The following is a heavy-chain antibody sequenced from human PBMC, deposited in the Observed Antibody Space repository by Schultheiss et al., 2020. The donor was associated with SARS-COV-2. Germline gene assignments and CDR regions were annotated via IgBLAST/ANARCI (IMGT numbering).Heavy chain of an antibody. Sequence: GESLKISCAASGFTFSTYAMSWVRQAPGKGLEWVSAISGGGSTYYADSVKGRFTVSRDNSKNTLYLQMNSLRAEDTAVYYCARDQRSDYGDYVDGVGGGVDIWGQGTMVTVSS. V-gene: IGHV3-23*01. D-gene: IGHD4-17*01. CDR2: ISGGGST. CDR3: ARDQRSDYGDYVDGVGGGVDI. J-gene: IGHJ3*02. CDR1: GFTFSTYA.